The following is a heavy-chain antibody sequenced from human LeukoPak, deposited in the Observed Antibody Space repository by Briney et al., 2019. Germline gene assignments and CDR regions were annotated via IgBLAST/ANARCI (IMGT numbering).Heavy chain of an antibody. D-gene: IGHD6-13*01. Sequence: GGSLRLSCAASGFTFSSYSMNWVRQAPGKGLEWVSFISTSSSYIHNADSVKGRFTISRDNAENSLYLQMNSLRAEDTAVYYCAGIAAAGTVNDYWGQGTLVTVSS. CDR3: AGIAAAGTVNDY. J-gene: IGHJ4*02. CDR1: GFTFSSYS. CDR2: ISTSSSYI. V-gene: IGHV3-21*01.